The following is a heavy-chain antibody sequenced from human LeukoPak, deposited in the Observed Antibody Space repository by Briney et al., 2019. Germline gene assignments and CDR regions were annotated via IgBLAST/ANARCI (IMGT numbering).Heavy chain of an antibody. Sequence: GGSLRLSCVASGFTFSSYAMSWVRQAPGKGLEWVSAISGSGGSTYYADSVKGRFTISRDNSKNTLYLQMNSLRVEDTAVYSCAKDSSYDYGMDVWGKGTTVTVSS. V-gene: IGHV3-23*01. CDR1: GFTFSSYA. CDR2: ISGSGGST. CDR3: AKDSSYDYGMDV. J-gene: IGHJ6*04.